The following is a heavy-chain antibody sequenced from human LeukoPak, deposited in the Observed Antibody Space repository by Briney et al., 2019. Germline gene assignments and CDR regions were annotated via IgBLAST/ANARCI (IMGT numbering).Heavy chain of an antibody. CDR1: GFTFSSYG. V-gene: IGHV3-30*18. Sequence: GGSLRLSCAASGFTFSSYGMHWVRQAPGKGLEWVAVISYDGSNKYYADSVKGRFTISRDNSKNTLYLQMNSLRAEDTAVYYCAKDWDIVVVPAGCMDVWGQGTTVTVSS. CDR2: ISYDGSNK. D-gene: IGHD2-2*01. CDR3: AKDWDIVVVPAGCMDV. J-gene: IGHJ6*02.